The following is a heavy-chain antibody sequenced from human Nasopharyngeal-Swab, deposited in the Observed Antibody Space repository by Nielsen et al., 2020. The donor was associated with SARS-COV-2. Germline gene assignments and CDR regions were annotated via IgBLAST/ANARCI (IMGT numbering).Heavy chain of an antibody. D-gene: IGHD3-16*01. CDR2: IIPIFGTA. CDR1: GGTFSSYA. Sequence: SVKVSCKASGGTFSSYAISWVRQAPGQGLEWMGGIIPIFGTANYAQKFQGRVTITADESTSTAYMELSSLRSEDTAVYYCARDYDYVWGSYPDYNYGMDVWGQGTTVTASS. J-gene: IGHJ6*02. CDR3: ARDYDYVWGSYPDYNYGMDV. V-gene: IGHV1-69*13.